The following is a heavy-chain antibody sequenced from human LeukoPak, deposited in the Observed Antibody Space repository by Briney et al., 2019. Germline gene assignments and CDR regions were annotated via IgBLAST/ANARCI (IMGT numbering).Heavy chain of an antibody. CDR2: INKDGSTK. CDR3: ANLLRDSTIYDF. J-gene: IGHJ4*01. V-gene: IGHV3-7*01. D-gene: IGHD5-24*01. CDR1: GFTFSSYE. Sequence: SGGSLRLSCAASGFTFSSYEMNWVRQAPGKGLEWVASINKDGSTKFYLDSVKGRFTISRDNAKNSLFLEMNSLRVEDTAFYYCANLLRDSTIYDFGGHGALVTVSS.